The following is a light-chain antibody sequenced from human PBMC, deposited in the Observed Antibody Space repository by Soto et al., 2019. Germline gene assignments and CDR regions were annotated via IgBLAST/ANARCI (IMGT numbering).Light chain of an antibody. Sequence: QSVLTQPPSVSGAPGQRVTISCAGGSSSIGAGYDVHWYQQVPGTAPKLLIYGNFNRPSGVPDRFSGSKSGTSASLAITGLQAGDEADYYCAAWDVSLTAWVFGGGTQLTVL. CDR1: SSSIGAGYD. CDR2: GNF. J-gene: IGLJ3*02. V-gene: IGLV1-40*01. CDR3: AAWDVSLTAWV.